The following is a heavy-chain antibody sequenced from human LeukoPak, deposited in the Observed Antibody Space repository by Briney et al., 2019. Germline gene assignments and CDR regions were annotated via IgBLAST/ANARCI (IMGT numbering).Heavy chain of an antibody. Sequence: SVKVSXKASGGTFSSYAISWVRQAPGQGLEWMGRIIPIFGTANYAQKFQGRVTITTDESTSTAYMELSSLRSEDTAVYYCARGPSGYSYGYTDYWGQGTLVTVSS. D-gene: IGHD5-18*01. CDR2: IIPIFGTA. V-gene: IGHV1-69*05. CDR3: ARGPSGYSYGYTDY. CDR1: GGTFSSYA. J-gene: IGHJ4*02.